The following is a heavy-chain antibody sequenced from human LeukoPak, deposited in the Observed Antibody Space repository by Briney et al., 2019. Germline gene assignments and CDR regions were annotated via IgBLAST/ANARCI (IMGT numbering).Heavy chain of an antibody. Sequence: PSETLSLTCTVSGGSISSYYWSWIRQPPGKGLEWIGYIYYSGSTNYNPSLKSRVTISVDTSKNQFSLKLSSVTAADTAVYYCARGHKNYDILTGNRGLYFDYWGQGTLVTVSS. J-gene: IGHJ4*02. CDR3: ARGHKNYDILTGNRGLYFDY. V-gene: IGHV4-59*12. CDR2: IYYSGST. D-gene: IGHD3-9*01. CDR1: GGSISSYY.